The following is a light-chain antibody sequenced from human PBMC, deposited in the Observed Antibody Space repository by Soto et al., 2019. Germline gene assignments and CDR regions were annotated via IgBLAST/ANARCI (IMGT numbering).Light chain of an antibody. J-gene: IGLJ1*01. CDR2: EVS. CDR3: SSYTSDV. Sequence: ALTQPASVSGSPGQSITISCTGTSSDVGTYKYVSWYQQQPGKAPKLLIYEVSNRPSGVSNRFSGSKSGNTASLTISGLQAEDEADYYCSSYTSDVFGSGTKVTV. CDR1: SSDVGTYKY. V-gene: IGLV2-14*01.